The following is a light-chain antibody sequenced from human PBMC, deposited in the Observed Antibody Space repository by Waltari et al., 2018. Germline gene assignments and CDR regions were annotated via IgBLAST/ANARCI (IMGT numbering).Light chain of an antibody. CDR3: AVWDDSLSAVV. J-gene: IGLJ2*01. V-gene: IGLV1-47*01. CDR2: GTH. Sequence: QSVLTQPPSASETPGQRITISCSGINSNIGTNHVSWYQQLPGTTPKLLIYGTHQRPSGVPDRFSGSKSGASASLAISGLRSEDEADYYCAVWDDSLSAVVFGGGTKLTV. CDR1: NSNIGTNH.